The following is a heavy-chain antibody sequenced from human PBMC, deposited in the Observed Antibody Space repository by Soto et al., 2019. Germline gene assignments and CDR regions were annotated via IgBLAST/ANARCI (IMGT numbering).Heavy chain of an antibody. J-gene: IGHJ6*02. CDR1: GGTFSSYA. CDR2: IIPIFGTA. V-gene: IGHV1-69*13. Sequence: GASVKVSCKASGGTFSSYAISCVRQAPGQGLEWMGGIIPIFGTANYAQKFQGRVTITADESTSTAYMELSSLRSEDTAVYYCARMIITGTTLDYYYGMDVWGQGTTVTVSS. CDR3: ARMIITGTTLDYYYGMDV. D-gene: IGHD1-7*01.